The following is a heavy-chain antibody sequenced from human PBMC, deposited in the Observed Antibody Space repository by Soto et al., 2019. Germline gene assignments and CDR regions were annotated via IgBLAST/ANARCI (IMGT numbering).Heavy chain of an antibody. CDR3: ALGCHVNDFVAGLVT. CDR1: GFAFSNAW. Sequence: EVQLVESGGGLVKPGGSLRLSCAASGFAFSNAWINWVRQAPGKGLEWVGRIKSKAHGGTTDFAAPVRGRFAITRDDSKKMVSMHLHALTTKGTAVDYSALGCHVNDFVAGLVTGARGTLV. J-gene: IGHJ2*01. D-gene: IGHD2-21*02. V-gene: IGHV3-15*07. CDR2: IKSKAHGGTT.